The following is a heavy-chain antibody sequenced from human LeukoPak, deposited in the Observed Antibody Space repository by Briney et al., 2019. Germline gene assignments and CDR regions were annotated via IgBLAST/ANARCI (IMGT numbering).Heavy chain of an antibody. CDR3: ARVPSDSSGYGY. V-gene: IGHV4-34*01. J-gene: IGHJ4*02. Sequence: PSETLSLTCAVYGGSFSGYYWSWIRQPPGKGLEWIGEINHSGSTNYNPSLKSRVTISVDTSKNQFSLKLSSVTAADTAVYYCARVPSDSSGYGYWGQGTLVTVSS. CDR2: INHSGST. CDR1: GGSFSGYY. D-gene: IGHD3-22*01.